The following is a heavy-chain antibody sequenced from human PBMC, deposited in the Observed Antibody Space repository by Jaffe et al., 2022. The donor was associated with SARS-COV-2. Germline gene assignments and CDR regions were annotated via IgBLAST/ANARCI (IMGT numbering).Heavy chain of an antibody. CDR1: GGSISSSSYY. CDR3: ARGAPSTPDV. D-gene: IGHD2-15*01. CDR2: IYYTGST. J-gene: IGHJ6*02. Sequence: QLQLQESGPGLVKPSETLSLTCTVSGGSISSSSYYWGWIRQPPGKGLEWIGSIYYTGSTFYNPSLKSRVTISVDTSKNQFSLKLSSVTAADTAVYYCARGAPSTPDVWGQGTTVTVSS. V-gene: IGHV4-39*01.